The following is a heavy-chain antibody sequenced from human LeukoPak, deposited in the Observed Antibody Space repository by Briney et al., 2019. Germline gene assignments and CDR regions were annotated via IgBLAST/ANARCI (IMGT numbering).Heavy chain of an antibody. V-gene: IGHV4-59*12. CDR3: ARDPEGSSSLATYYYLDV. CDR1: YY. Sequence: YYXSWVGQRPGKGRGWXGYIYYSGSTNYNPSLKRRVTISEDTSKNKFSLRQRSVAAAATAVYYLARDPEGSSSLATYYYLDVWGKGTTVTVSS. J-gene: IGHJ6*03. CDR2: IYYSGST. D-gene: IGHD6-6*01.